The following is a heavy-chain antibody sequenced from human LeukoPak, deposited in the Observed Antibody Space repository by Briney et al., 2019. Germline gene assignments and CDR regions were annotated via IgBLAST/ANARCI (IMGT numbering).Heavy chain of an antibody. CDR3: ARLAYHESGGGYHLDH. V-gene: IGHV5-51*01. D-gene: IGHD3-22*01. J-gene: IGHJ4*02. CDR2: IYPGDSDT. Sequence: GESLKISCKSSGYSLTSYWIGWVRQMPGKGLEWMGIIYPGDSDTRYSPSFQGQVTISADKSISTAYLQWSSLKAADTAMYYCARLAYHESGGGYHLDHWGQGTLVTVSS. CDR1: GYSLTSYW.